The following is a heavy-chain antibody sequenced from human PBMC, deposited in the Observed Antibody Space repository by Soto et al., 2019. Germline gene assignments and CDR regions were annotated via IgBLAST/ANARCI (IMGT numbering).Heavy chain of an antibody. Sequence: SETLSLTCTVYGGSISSYYWRWIRQPPGKGLEWIGYIYYSGSTNYNPSLKSRVTISVDTSKNQFSLKLSSVTAADTAIYFCASDVIVLWFGKAHPNWSGPWGQGTLVTVSS. D-gene: IGHD3-10*01. V-gene: IGHV4-59*08. CDR2: IYYSGST. CDR1: GGSISSYY. CDR3: ASDVIVLWFGKAHPNWSGP. J-gene: IGHJ5*02.